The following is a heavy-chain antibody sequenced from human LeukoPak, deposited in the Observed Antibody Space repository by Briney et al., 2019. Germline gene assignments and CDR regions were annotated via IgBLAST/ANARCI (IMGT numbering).Heavy chain of an antibody. CDR3: ARENFPSSGYYTYYFDY. D-gene: IGHD3-22*01. CDR1: GFTFSSYS. CDR2: ISSSSSYI. Sequence: GGSLRLSCAASGFTFSSYSMNWVRQAPGKGLEWVSSISSSSSYIYYADSVKGRFTISRDNAKNSLYLQMNSLRAEDTAVYYCARENFPSSGYYTYYFDYWGQGTLVTVSS. V-gene: IGHV3-21*01. J-gene: IGHJ4*02.